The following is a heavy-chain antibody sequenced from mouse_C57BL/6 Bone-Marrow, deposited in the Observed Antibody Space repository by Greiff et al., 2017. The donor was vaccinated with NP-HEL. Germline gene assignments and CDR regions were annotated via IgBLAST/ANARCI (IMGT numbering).Heavy chain of an antibody. CDR2: IYWDDDK. D-gene: IGHD1-1*01. Sequence: QVTLKESGPGILQSSQTLSLTCSFSGFSLSTSGMGVSWIRQPSGKGLEWLAHIYWDDDKRYNPSLKSRLTISKDTSRNQVFLKITSVDTADTATYYCARRDYGSSFFAYWGQGTLVTVSA. V-gene: IGHV8-12*01. CDR3: ARRDYGSSFFAY. J-gene: IGHJ3*01. CDR1: GFSLSTSGMG.